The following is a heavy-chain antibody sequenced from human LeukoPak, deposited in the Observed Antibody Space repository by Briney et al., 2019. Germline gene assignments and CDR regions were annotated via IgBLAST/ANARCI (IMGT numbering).Heavy chain of an antibody. Sequence: GGSVKVSCKASGFTFTGYYMHWVRQAPGQGLEWVVCINPNSGNTYYAQKFQGRFTITRDTSISTPYMELSRLGSDDTAVYYCARGGGYSYCVPSGYWGQGTLVTVSS. CDR2: INPNSGNT. CDR3: ARGGGYSYCVPSGY. J-gene: IGHJ4*02. D-gene: IGHD5-18*01. CDR1: GFTFTGYY. V-gene: IGHV1-2*02.